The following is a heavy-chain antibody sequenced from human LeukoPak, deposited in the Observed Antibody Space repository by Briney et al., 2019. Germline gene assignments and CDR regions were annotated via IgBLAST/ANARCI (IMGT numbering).Heavy chain of an antibody. CDR3: AREIVVVPAAKTNYMDV. CDR2: INHSGST. J-gene: IGHJ6*03. Sequence: SETLSLTCAVYGGSFSGYYWSWIRQPPGKGLEWIGEINHSGSTNYNPSLKSRVTISVDTSKNQFSLKLSSVTAADTAVYYCAREIVVVPAAKTNYMDVWGKGTTVTVSS. CDR1: GGSFSGYY. V-gene: IGHV4-34*01. D-gene: IGHD2-2*01.